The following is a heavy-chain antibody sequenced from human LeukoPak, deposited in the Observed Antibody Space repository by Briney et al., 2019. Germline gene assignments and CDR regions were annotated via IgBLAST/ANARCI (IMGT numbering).Heavy chain of an antibody. CDR1: GFXFSSYG. J-gene: IGHJ4*02. Sequence: GGSLRLSCAASGFXFSSYGIHWVRQAPGKGLEWVAVISYDGSNKYYADSVKGRFTISRDNSKNTLYLQMNSLRAEDTAVYYCAKDSLGITGTTGYFDYWGQGTLVTVSS. V-gene: IGHV3-30*18. CDR2: ISYDGSNK. CDR3: AKDSLGITGTTGYFDY. D-gene: IGHD1-20*01.